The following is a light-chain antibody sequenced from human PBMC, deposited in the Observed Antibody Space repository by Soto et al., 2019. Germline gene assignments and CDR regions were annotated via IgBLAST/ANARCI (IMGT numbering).Light chain of an antibody. CDR1: QSVLYNSNNKNY. CDR2: WAS. Sequence: DLVLTPSPDSLAVSLGERATINCKSSQSVLYNSNNKNYVAWYQQKPGQPPKLLISWASTRESGVPDRFSGSGSGTDFTLTISSLQAEDVAVYYCQQYFSAPQTFGQGTKVDIK. J-gene: IGKJ1*01. CDR3: QQYFSAPQT. V-gene: IGKV4-1*01.